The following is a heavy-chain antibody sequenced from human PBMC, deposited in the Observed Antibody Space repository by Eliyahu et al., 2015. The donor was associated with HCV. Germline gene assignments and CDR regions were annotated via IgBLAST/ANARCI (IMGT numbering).Heavy chain of an antibody. Sequence: QLQLQESGPGLVKPSETLSLTCXVXGGSISSSSYYWGWIRQPPGKGLXWIGSIYYSGSTYYNPSLKSRVTISVDTSKNQFSLKLSSVTAADTAVYYCARTRPDDFWGDWFDPWGQGTLVTVSS. CDR2: IYYSGST. V-gene: IGHV4-39*01. D-gene: IGHD3-3*01. J-gene: IGHJ5*02. CDR3: ARTRPDDFWGDWFDP. CDR1: GGSISSSSYY.